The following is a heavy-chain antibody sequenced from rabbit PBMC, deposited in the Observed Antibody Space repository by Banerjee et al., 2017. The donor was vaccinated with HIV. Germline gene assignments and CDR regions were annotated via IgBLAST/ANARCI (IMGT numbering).Heavy chain of an antibody. CDR2: IDISSGST. J-gene: IGHJ4*01. CDR3: ARGGYTSSGYYNL. D-gene: IGHD1-1*01. Sequence: QSLEESGGGLVKPGASLTLTCTASGIDFSSYYYMCWVRQAPGKGLEWIACIDISSGSTHYASWAKGRFTISKTSSTTVTLQMTSLTAADTATYFCARGGYTSSGYYNLWGPGTLVTVS. V-gene: IGHV1S40*01. CDR1: GIDFSSYYY.